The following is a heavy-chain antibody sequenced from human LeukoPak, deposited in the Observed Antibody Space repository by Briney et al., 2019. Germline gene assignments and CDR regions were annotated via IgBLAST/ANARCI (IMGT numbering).Heavy chain of an antibody. CDR2: IIPIFGTA. J-gene: IGHJ4*02. Sequence: ASVTVTCKASGGTFSSYAISWVRQAPAQGLEWMGGIIPIFGTANYAQKFQGRVTITADESTSTAYMELSSLRSEDTAVYYCARVKLWFGEKDYWGQGTLVTVSS. D-gene: IGHD3-10*01. CDR3: ARVKLWFGEKDY. V-gene: IGHV1-69*13. CDR1: GGTFSSYA.